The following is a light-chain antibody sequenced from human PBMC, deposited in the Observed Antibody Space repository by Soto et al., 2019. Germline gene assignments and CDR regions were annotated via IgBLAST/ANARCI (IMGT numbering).Light chain of an antibody. CDR2: DAS. CDR1: QSVNIY. V-gene: IGKV3-11*01. CDR3: QQRGNWPPTWT. J-gene: IGKJ1*01. Sequence: EILMTQSPATLSLSPGERATLSCRASQSVNIYLVWYQQKPGQAPRLLIYDASNRATGIPARFSGSWSGTDFTLTINGLEPEDSAVYYCQQRGNWPPTWTFGQGTKVDIK.